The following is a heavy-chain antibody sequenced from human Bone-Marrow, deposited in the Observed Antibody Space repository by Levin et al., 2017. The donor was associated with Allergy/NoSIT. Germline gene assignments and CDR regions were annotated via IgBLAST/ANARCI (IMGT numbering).Heavy chain of an antibody. CDR2: ISAHNGYI. CDR3: ARVLPRGDFWSGYSNFDY. D-gene: IGHD3-3*01. J-gene: IGHJ4*02. CDR1: NYPFTTYG. Sequence: GASVKVSCKASNYPFTTYGISWVRQAPGQGLEWMGWISAHNGYIKYAQNFQGRVTMTTDASTSTAYMDLRNLRSDDTAVYYCARVLPRGDFWSGYSNFDYWGQGTLVTVSS. V-gene: IGHV1-18*01.